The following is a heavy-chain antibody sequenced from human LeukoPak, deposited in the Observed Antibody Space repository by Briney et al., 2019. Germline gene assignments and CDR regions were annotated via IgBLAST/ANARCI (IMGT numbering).Heavy chain of an antibody. CDR3: ARIQVNWYGEVTPLSPPNYGMDV. V-gene: IGHV1-18*01. Sequence: ASVKVSCKASGYTFTDDGISWVRQAPVQGLEWMGWISPYNGNTKYADKVLGRVTMSTDISTTTAYMELRGLRSDDTAVYYCARIQVNWYGEVTPLSPPNYGMDVWGQGTTVIVSS. J-gene: IGHJ6*02. CDR2: ISPYNGNT. D-gene: IGHD3-10*01. CDR1: GYTFTDDG.